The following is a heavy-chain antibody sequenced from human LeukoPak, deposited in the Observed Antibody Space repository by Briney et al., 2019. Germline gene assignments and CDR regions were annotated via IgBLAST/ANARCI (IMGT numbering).Heavy chain of an antibody. CDR2: IGSAGDT. V-gene: IGHV3-13*01. D-gene: IGHD3-22*01. CDR1: GFSFSRND. J-gene: IGHJ6*03. Sequence: GGSLRLSCAAPGFSFSRNDMHWVRQPTGKRLEWVSRIGSAGDTYNAGSAKGRFTISRGNANNSLYLHMNGLRAGDTAVYYCARSGVVTNSTDFTDYYCIDVWGKGTTVTVSS. CDR3: ARSGVVTNSTDFTDYYCIDV.